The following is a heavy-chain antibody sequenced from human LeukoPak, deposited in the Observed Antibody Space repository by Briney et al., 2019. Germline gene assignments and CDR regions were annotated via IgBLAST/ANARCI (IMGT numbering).Heavy chain of an antibody. CDR2: IYYTGST. V-gene: IGHV4-59*08. CDR3: AGITGGGPPSYYYYMDV. CDR1: GGSISTYY. J-gene: IGHJ6*03. D-gene: IGHD2-15*01. Sequence: PSETLSLTCTVSGGSISTYYWSWIRQPPGKGLEWIGYIYYTGSTNYNPSLKSRVTISVDTSKNQFSLKLSSVTAADTAVYYCAGITGGGPPSYYYYMDVWGKGTTVTVSS.